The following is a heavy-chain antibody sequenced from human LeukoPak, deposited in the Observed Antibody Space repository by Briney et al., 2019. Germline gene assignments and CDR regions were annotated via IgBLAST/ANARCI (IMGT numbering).Heavy chain of an antibody. Sequence: ASVKVSCKASGYTFTSYAMNWVRQAPGQGLEWMGWINTNTGNPTYAQGFTGRFVFSLDTSVSTAYLQISSLKAEDTAVYYCQTEVPAAIENWFDPWGQGTLVTVSS. D-gene: IGHD2-2*01. V-gene: IGHV7-4-1*02. CDR3: QTEVPAAIENWFDP. J-gene: IGHJ5*02. CDR2: INTNTGNP. CDR1: GYTFTSYA.